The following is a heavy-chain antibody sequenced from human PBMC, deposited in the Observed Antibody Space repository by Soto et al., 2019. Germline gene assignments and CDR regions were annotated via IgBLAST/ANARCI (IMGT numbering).Heavy chain of an antibody. CDR1: GFTFSNYG. J-gene: IGHJ4*02. CDR3: ARAAAGNSPFDY. Sequence: QVQLVESGGGVVQPGRSLRLSCAASGFTFSNYGMHWVRQAPGKGLEWVAVIWYDGSNKYYADSVKGRFTISRDNCKNTLYLQMDSLRAEYTAVYYCARAAAGNSPFDYWGQGNLVTVSS. CDR2: IWYDGSNK. D-gene: IGHD6-13*01. V-gene: IGHV3-33*01.